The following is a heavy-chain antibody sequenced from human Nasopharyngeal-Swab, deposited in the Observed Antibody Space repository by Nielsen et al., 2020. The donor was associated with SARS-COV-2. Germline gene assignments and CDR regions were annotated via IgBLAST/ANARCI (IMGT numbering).Heavy chain of an antibody. CDR1: GGSFSGYY. D-gene: IGHD1-1*01. V-gene: IGHV4-34*01. Sequence: SETLSLTCAVYGGSFSGYYWSWIRQPPGKGLEWIGEINHSGSTNYNLSLKSRVTISVDTSKNQFSLKLSSVTAADTAVYYCARGAERDYYYYYYMDVWGKGTTVTVSS. J-gene: IGHJ6*03. CDR2: INHSGST. CDR3: ARGAERDYYYYYYMDV.